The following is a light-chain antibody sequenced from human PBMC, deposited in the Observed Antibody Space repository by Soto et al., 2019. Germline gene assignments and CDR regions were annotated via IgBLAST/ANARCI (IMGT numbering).Light chain of an antibody. CDR2: SNN. Sequence: QSVLTQPPSASGTPGQRVTISCSGSSSNIGSNTVNWYQQLPGTAPKLLIYSNNQRPSGVPDRFSGSKSGTSASLAISGLQSEDEADYYCAAWDDSLNGHVFGGGTKLTGL. CDR3: AAWDDSLNGHV. J-gene: IGLJ3*02. V-gene: IGLV1-44*01. CDR1: SSNIGSNT.